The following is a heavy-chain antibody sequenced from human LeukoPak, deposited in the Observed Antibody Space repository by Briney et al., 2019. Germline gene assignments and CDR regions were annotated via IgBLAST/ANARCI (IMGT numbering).Heavy chain of an antibody. D-gene: IGHD5-18*01. V-gene: IGHV4-34*01. CDR2: INHSGST. CDR3: ARGVYSYGSDY. J-gene: IGHJ4*02. CDR1: GGSFSGYY. Sequence: SETLSLTCAVYGGSFSGYYWSWIRQPPGKGLEWIGEINHSGSTNYNPSLKSRVTISVDTSKNQFSLKLSSVTAADTAVYYCARGVYSYGSDYWGQGTLVTVSS.